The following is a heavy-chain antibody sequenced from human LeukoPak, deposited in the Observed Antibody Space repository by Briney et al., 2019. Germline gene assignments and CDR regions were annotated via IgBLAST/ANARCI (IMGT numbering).Heavy chain of an antibody. Sequence: ASVKVSCKASGYTFTSYAVNWVRQAPGQGLEWMGWINTNTGNPTYAQGFTGRFVFSLDTSVSTAYLQIISPKAEDTAVYYCVRDSPRRGSYYDYWGQGTLVTVSS. V-gene: IGHV7-4-1*02. CDR1: GYTFTSYA. J-gene: IGHJ4*02. CDR2: INTNTGNP. CDR3: VRDSPRRGSYYDY. D-gene: IGHD1-26*01.